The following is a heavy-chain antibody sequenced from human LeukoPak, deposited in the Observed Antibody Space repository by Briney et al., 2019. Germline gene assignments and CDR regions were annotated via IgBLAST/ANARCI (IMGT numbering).Heavy chain of an antibody. J-gene: IGHJ3*02. CDR2: ISNTGGST. V-gene: IGHV3-23*01. CDR3: AKANMIGAVGIGFDI. CDR1: GFTFTSYA. D-gene: IGHD3-22*01. Sequence: GGSLRLSCAPSGFTFTSYAMGWLRQAPGKGLEWVSTISNTGGSTYYADSVKGRFTISRDNSRNTLYLQMKSLRAEDTASYYCAKANMIGAVGIGFDIWGQGTKVTVSS.